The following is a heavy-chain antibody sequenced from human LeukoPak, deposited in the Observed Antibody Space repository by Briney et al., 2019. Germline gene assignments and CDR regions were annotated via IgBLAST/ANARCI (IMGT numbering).Heavy chain of an antibody. J-gene: IGHJ2*01. CDR3: ARGFDYYDSSGYLSNWYFDL. CDR1: GYSISIAFY. CDR2: ISHSGST. V-gene: IGHV4-38-2*02. D-gene: IGHD3-22*01. Sequence: SETLSLTCTVSGYSISIAFYWGWIRQPPGKGLEWIGSISHSGSTYYKPSLKSRVTISVGTSKNQFSLKLSSVTAADTAVYYCARGFDYYDSSGYLSNWYFDLWGRGTLVTVSS.